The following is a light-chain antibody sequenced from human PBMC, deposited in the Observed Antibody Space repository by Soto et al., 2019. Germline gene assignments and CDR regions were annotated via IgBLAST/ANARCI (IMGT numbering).Light chain of an antibody. CDR2: VTS. CDR3: QQGHNWPLT. Sequence: DIQMTQSPSSVSASVGERVTITCRATQGLSGSLAWYQQKPRKAPKLLISVTSRLQSGVPSRFSGSASGTDFTLTIDSLQPEDLATYYCQQGHNWPLTFGQGTRLEIK. J-gene: IGKJ5*01. CDR1: QGLSGS. V-gene: IGKV1-12*01.